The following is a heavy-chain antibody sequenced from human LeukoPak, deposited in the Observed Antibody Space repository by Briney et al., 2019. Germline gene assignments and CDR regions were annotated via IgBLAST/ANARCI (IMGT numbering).Heavy chain of an antibody. Sequence: ASVKVSCKTSGYSFTHYAISWVRQAPGQGLEWMGWISTYNGDTKYVQKLQGRFTMTSDTSTSTAYMELRSLTSDDTAVYYCARDPSNTSGWYIYFDFWGQGTLVAVSS. J-gene: IGHJ4*02. V-gene: IGHV1-18*01. CDR2: ISTYNGDT. D-gene: IGHD6-19*01. CDR3: ARDPSNTSGWYIYFDF. CDR1: GYSFTHYA.